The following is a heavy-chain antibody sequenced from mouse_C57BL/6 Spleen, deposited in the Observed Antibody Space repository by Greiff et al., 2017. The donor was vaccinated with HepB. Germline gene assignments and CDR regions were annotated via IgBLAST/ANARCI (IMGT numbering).Heavy chain of an antibody. Sequence: VQLQQSGPELVKPGASVKISCKASGYAFSSSWMNWVKQRPGKGLEWIGRIYPGDGDTNYNGKFKGKATLTADKSSSTAYMQLSSLTSEDSAVYFCATMGGYFDYWGQGTTLTVSS. CDR1: GYAFSSSW. V-gene: IGHV1-82*01. CDR3: ATMGGYFDY. J-gene: IGHJ2*01. CDR2: IYPGDGDT.